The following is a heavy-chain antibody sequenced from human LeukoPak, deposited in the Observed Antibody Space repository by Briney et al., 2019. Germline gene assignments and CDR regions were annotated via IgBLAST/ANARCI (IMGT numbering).Heavy chain of an antibody. CDR3: ATYYYGSGSSTKVDY. J-gene: IGHJ4*02. D-gene: IGHD3-10*01. Sequence: GGSLRLSCAASGFTFSSNWMHWVRQGPGKGLVWVSRINSDGSSTSYADSVKGRFTISRDNAKNTLYLQMNSMRAEDTAVYYCATYYYGSGSSTKVDYWGQGTLVTVSS. CDR1: GFTFSSNW. V-gene: IGHV3-74*01. CDR2: INSDGSST.